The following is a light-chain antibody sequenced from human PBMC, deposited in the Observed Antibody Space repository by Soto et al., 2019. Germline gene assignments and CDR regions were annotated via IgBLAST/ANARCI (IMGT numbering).Light chain of an antibody. V-gene: IGKV3-11*01. Sequence: EIVLTQSPATLSLSPGERATLSCRASQSVSSYLAWYQQKPGQAPRLLMYEASNRATGIPARFSGSGSGTDFTLTISSLQSEDFAVYYCQQRSNWPPSITFGQGTRLEIK. CDR3: QQRSNWPPSIT. J-gene: IGKJ5*01. CDR2: EAS. CDR1: QSVSSY.